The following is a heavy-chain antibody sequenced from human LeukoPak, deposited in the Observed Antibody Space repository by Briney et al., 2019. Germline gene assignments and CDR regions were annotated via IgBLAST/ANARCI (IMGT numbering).Heavy chain of an antibody. CDR1: GGSISSGDYY. J-gene: IGHJ4*02. CDR2: IYYSGST. V-gene: IGHV4-30-4*08. D-gene: IGHD3-22*01. Sequence: SQTLSLTCTVSGGSISSGDYYWSWVRQPPGKGLEWIGYIYYSGSTYYNPSLKSRVTISVDTSKNQFSLKLSSVTAADTAVYYCARLYYYDSSGLDYWGQGTLVTVSS. CDR3: ARLYYYDSSGLDY.